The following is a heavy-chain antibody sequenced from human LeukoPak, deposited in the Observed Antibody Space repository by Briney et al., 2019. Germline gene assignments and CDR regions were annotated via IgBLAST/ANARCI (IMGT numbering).Heavy chain of an antibody. D-gene: IGHD1-1*01. V-gene: IGHV3-30-3*01. J-gene: IGHJ4*02. Sequence: PGGSLRLSCAASGFTFSSYAMHWVRQAPGKGLEWVAVISYDGSNKYYADSVKGRFTISRDNSKNTLYLQMNSLRAEDTAVYYCAREGYREIDYWGQGTLVTVSS. CDR3: AREGYREIDY. CDR2: ISYDGSNK. CDR1: GFTFSSYA.